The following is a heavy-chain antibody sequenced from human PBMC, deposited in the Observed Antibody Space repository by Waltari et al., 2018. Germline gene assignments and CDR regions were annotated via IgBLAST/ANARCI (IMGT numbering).Heavy chain of an antibody. J-gene: IGHJ4*02. V-gene: IGHV3-7*03. CDR3: ARWQWARNEF. Sequence: VQLIESGGGWAQPGGSLRLSCAASGFPFGDDWMTWVRQAPGKGLEWVANRKKDGTGEDYVDSVKGRFIISRDNAKKLLFLQMNSLRAEDTAMYYCARWQWARNEFWGQGTVVTVSS. CDR1: GFPFGDDW. CDR2: RKKDGTGE. D-gene: IGHD6-19*01.